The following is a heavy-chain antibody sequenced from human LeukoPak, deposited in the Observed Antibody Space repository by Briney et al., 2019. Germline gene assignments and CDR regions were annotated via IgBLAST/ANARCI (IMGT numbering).Heavy chain of an antibody. Sequence: GGSLRLSCSASGFTFSNYAMHWVRQTPGKGLEYVSAISSNAGSTYHADSVKGRFTISRDNSKNTLYLQMNSLRAEDTAVYYCARDRVGTLYWGQGTLVTVSS. D-gene: IGHD4-23*01. J-gene: IGHJ4*02. CDR1: GFTFSNYA. CDR2: ISSNAGST. V-gene: IGHV3-64*04. CDR3: ARDRVGTLY.